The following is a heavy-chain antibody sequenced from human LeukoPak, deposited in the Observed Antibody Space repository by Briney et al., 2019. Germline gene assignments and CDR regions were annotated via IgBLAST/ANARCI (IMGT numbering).Heavy chain of an antibody. V-gene: IGHV3-30*03. CDR2: ISYDGSNK. D-gene: IGHD6-13*01. J-gene: IGHJ4*02. CDR3: ARDRLAAATSQDFDY. CDR1: GFTFSSYG. Sequence: GRSLRLSCAASGFTFSSYGMHWVRQAPGKGLEWVAVISYDGSNKYYADSVKGRFTISRDNSKNTLYLQMNSLRAEDTAVYYCARDRLAAATSQDFDYWGQGTLVTVSS.